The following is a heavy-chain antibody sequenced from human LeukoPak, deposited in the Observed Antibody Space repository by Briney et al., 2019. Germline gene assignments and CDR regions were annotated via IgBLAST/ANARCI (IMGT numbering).Heavy chain of an antibody. Sequence: SETLSLTCTVSGGSISSYYWSWTRQPPGKGLEWIGYIYYSGSTNYNPSLKSRVTISVDTSKNQFSLKLSSVTAADTAVYYCARHTRAAAGFDYWGQGTLVTVSS. CDR3: ARHTRAAAGFDY. J-gene: IGHJ4*02. D-gene: IGHD6-13*01. V-gene: IGHV4-59*08. CDR1: GGSISSYY. CDR2: IYYSGST.